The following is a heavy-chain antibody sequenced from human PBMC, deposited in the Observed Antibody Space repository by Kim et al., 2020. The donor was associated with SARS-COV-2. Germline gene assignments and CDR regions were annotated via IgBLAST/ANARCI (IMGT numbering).Heavy chain of an antibody. D-gene: IGHD2-15*01. CDR3: AKSLRGGYAPFDY. CDR2: ISDSGDYT. CDR1: GFTFSKYG. Sequence: GGSLRLSCAVSGFTFSKYGMSWVRQAAGKGLEWVSAISDSGDYTNYEDSVKGRFIISRDNSKNTLYLQMNSLRAEDTAVYYCAKSLRGGYAPFDYWGQGT. J-gene: IGHJ4*02. V-gene: IGHV3-23*01.